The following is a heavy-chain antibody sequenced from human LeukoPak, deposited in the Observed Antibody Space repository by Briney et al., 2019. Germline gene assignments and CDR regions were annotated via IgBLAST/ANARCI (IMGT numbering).Heavy chain of an antibody. Sequence: GGSLRLSCAASGFTFSSYGMSWVRQAPGKGLEWVSAISGSGGSTYYADSVKGWFTISRDNSKNTLYLQMNSLRAEDTAVYYCAKWGYYDILTGYYNPCDYWGQGTLVTVSS. D-gene: IGHD3-9*01. V-gene: IGHV3-23*01. J-gene: IGHJ4*02. CDR3: AKWGYYDILTGYYNPCDY. CDR2: ISGSGGST. CDR1: GFTFSSYG.